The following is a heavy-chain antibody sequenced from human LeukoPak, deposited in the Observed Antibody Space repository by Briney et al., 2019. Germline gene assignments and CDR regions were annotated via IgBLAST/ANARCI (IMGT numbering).Heavy chain of an antibody. V-gene: IGHV1-2*02. CDR1: GFTLTSYY. D-gene: IGHD4-23*01. CDR3: ARGIYGGHSPLVDF. Sequence: ASVKVSCKTSGFTLTSYYMHWMRQAPGQGPEWMGWINPKRGGTEYAQRFQGRVTMTRDTSISTLYMELSGLRSDDTAVYSRARGIYGGHSPLVDFWGQGTLVTVSS. J-gene: IGHJ4*02. CDR2: INPKRGGT.